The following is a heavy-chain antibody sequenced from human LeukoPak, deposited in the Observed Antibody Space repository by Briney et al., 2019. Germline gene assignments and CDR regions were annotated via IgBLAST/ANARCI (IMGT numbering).Heavy chain of an antibody. Sequence: SGGSLRLSCAASGFTFSSYGMHWVRQAPGKGLEWVAVIWYDGSNKYYADSVKGRFTISRDNSKNTLYLQMNSLRAEDTAVYYCAREAARDFWSGYYFDYWGQGTLVTVSS. CDR2: IWYDGSNK. CDR3: AREAARDFWSGYYFDY. D-gene: IGHD3-3*01. V-gene: IGHV3-33*08. CDR1: GFTFSSYG. J-gene: IGHJ4*02.